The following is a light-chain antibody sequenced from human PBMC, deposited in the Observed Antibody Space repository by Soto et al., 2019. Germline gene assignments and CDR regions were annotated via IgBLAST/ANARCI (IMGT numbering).Light chain of an antibody. CDR1: QSVSSN. J-gene: IGKJ1*01. CDR3: QQYNKWPLT. Sequence: EIMMTQSPGTLSASPGERATLSCRASQSVSSNLAWYQQKSGQAPRLLIYAVSTRATGIPTRFSGSGSGTEFTPTISSLQSEYFAVYYCQQYNKWPLTFGQGTKVEIK. CDR2: AVS. V-gene: IGKV3-15*01.